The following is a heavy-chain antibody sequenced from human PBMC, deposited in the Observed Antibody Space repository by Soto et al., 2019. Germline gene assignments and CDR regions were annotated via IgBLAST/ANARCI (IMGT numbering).Heavy chain of an antibody. CDR2: ISYDGSNK. J-gene: IGHJ4*02. CDR3: ARDPMVRGVIIFDY. D-gene: IGHD3-10*01. V-gene: IGHV3-30-3*01. CDR1: GFTFSSYA. Sequence: QVQLVESGGGVVQPGRSLRLSCAASGFTFSSYAMHWVRQAPGKGLEWVAVISYDGSNKYYADSVKGRFTLSRDKSKNTLYLQMNSLRAEDTAVYYCARDPMVRGVIIFDYWGQGTLVTVSS.